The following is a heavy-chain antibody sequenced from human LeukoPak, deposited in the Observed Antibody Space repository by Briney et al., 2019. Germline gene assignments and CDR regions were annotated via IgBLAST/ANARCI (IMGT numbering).Heavy chain of an antibody. Sequence: ASVKVSCKASGHTFTTYGISWVRQAPGQGLEWMGIINPSGGSTSFAQQLQGRVTMTRDTSTSTVYMELSSLRSEDTAVYYCARDTPENYYDSNGSLDYWGQGTLVTVSS. CDR2: INPSGGST. V-gene: IGHV1-46*04. CDR3: ARDTPENYYDSNGSLDY. J-gene: IGHJ4*02. CDR1: GHTFTTYG. D-gene: IGHD3-22*01.